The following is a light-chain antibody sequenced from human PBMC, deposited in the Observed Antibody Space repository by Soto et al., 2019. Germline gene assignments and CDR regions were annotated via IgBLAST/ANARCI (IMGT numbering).Light chain of an antibody. CDR2: EVS. CDR3: SSYTSSSTPWV. V-gene: IGLV2-14*03. Sequence: QSALTQPASVSGSPGQSITISCTGTSSDIGVYNYVSWYQQHPGKAPRLMIYEVSNRPSGVSNRFSGSKSGNTASLTISGLQAEDEADYYCSSYTSSSTPWVFGGGTKVTVL. J-gene: IGLJ3*02. CDR1: SSDIGVYNY.